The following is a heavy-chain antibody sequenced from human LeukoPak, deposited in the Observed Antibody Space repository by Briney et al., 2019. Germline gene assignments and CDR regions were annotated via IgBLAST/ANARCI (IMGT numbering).Heavy chain of an antibody. J-gene: IGHJ5*02. Sequence: SVKVSCKASGGTFSSYAISWVRQAPGQGLEWMGRIIPMFGTANYAQKFQGRVTITTDESTSTAYMELSSLRSEDTAVYYCARSSPYPAPGWFDPWGQGTLVTVSS. CDR1: GGTFSSYA. CDR3: ARSSPYPAPGWFDP. CDR2: IIPMFGTA. V-gene: IGHV1-69*05.